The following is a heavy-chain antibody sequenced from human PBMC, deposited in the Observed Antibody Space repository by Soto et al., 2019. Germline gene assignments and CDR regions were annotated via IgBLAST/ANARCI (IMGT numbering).Heavy chain of an antibody. D-gene: IGHD3-3*01. CDR1: GFTFSSYW. V-gene: IGHV3-74*01. J-gene: IGHJ4*02. CDR2: INSDGSST. CDR3: ARDSSYDFWSGYPNDY. Sequence: PGGSLILSCAAAGFTFSSYWMHWVRQAPGKGLVWVSRINSDGSSTSYADSVKGRFTISRDNAKNTLYLQMNSLRAEDTAVYYCARDSSYDFWSGYPNDYWGQGTLVTVSS.